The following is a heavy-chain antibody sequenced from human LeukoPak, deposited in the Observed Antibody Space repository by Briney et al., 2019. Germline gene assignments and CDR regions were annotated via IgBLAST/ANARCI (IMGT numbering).Heavy chain of an antibody. CDR1: GYSISSGYY. V-gene: IGHV4-38-2*01. Sequence: PSETLSLTCAVSGYSISSGYYWGWIRPPPGQGLEWIGSTYRSGSTYYNPSLKSRVTISVDTSKNQFSLKLSSVTAADTAVYYCARHGDYYESSSYFWDYWGQGTLVTVSS. D-gene: IGHD3-22*01. CDR3: ARHGDYYESSSYFWDY. CDR2: TYRSGST. J-gene: IGHJ4*02.